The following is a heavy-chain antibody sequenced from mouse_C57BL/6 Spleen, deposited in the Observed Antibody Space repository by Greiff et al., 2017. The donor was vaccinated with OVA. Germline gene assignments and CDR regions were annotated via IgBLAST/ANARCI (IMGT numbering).Heavy chain of an antibody. CDR3: ARWGWLLSLDY. CDR1: GFNIKDYY. D-gene: IGHD2-3*01. V-gene: IGHV14-2*01. CDR2: IDPEDGET. Sequence: VQLKESGAELVKPGASVKLSCTASGFNIKDYYMHWVKQRTEQGLEWIGRIDPEDGETKYAPNFQGKATITADTSSNTAYLQLSSLTSEDTAVYYCARWGWLLSLDYWGQGTTLTVSS. J-gene: IGHJ2*01.